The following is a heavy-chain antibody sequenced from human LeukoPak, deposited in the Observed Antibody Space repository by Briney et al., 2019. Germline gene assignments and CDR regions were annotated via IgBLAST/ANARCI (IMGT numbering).Heavy chain of an antibody. D-gene: IGHD6-13*01. J-gene: IGHJ5*02. Sequence: ASVKVSCKASGYTFTSYGISWMRQAPGQGLEWMGWISAYNGNTNYAQKLQGRVTMTTDTSTSTAYMELRSLRSDDTAVYYCARYFRQQLPPDGFDPWGQGTLVTVSS. CDR2: ISAYNGNT. V-gene: IGHV1-18*01. CDR1: GYTFTSYG. CDR3: ARYFRQQLPPDGFDP.